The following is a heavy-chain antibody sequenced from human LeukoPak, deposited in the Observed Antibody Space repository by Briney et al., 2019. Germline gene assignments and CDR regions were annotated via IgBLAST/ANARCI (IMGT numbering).Heavy chain of an antibody. Sequence: GASVKVSCKVSGYTLTELSVHWVRQAPGKGLEWMEGFDPEDGETIYAQKFQGRVTMTEDTSTDTAYMELSSLRSEDKAVYYCATGGNTEIDYWGQGTLVTVSS. CDR2: FDPEDGET. CDR3: ATGGNTEIDY. V-gene: IGHV1-24*01. D-gene: IGHD4-23*01. CDR1: GYTLTELS. J-gene: IGHJ4*02.